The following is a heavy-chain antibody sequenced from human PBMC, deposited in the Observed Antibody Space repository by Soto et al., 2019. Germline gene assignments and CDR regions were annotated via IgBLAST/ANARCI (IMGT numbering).Heavy chain of an antibody. CDR2: IYYSGST. Sequence: PSETLSLTCTVSGGSISIYYWSWIRHPPGKGLEWIGYIYYSGSTNYNPSLKSRVTISVDTSKNQFSLKLSSVTAADTAVYYCARALGRYDILTGYYPDRFDYWGQGTLVTVSS. J-gene: IGHJ4*02. CDR1: GGSISIYY. V-gene: IGHV4-59*01. CDR3: ARALGRYDILTGYYPDRFDY. D-gene: IGHD3-9*01.